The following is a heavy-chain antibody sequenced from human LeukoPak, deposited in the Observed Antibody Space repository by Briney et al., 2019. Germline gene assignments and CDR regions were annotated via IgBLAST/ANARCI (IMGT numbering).Heavy chain of an antibody. CDR1: GYSISNGYY. Sequence: SETLSLTCTVSGYSISNGYYWDWIRQPPGRGLEWIGNIYRSGSTSYNPSLKSRVTISVDTSKNQFSLKVNSVTAADTAVYYCARRHSSGWFYYWGQGTLVTVSS. CDR2: IYRSGST. CDR3: ARRHSSGWFYY. D-gene: IGHD6-19*01. J-gene: IGHJ4*02. V-gene: IGHV4-38-2*02.